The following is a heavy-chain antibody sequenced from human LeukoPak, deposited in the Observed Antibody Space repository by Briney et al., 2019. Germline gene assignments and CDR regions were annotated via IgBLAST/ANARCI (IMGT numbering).Heavy chain of an antibody. Sequence: GGSLRLSCAASGFTFSSYVMNWVRQAPGKGLEWVSGISDSGGGTYYADSVKGRFTVSRDNSKNTLYLQMNSLRAEDTAVYYCAKLPGRAADYWGQGTLVTVSS. CDR1: GFTFSSYV. CDR2: ISDSGGGT. V-gene: IGHV3-23*01. CDR3: AKLPGRAADY. J-gene: IGHJ4*02.